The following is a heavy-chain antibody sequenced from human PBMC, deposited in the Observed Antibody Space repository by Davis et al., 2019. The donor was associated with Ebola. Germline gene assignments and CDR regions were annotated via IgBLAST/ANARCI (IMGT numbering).Heavy chain of an antibody. V-gene: IGHV1-46*01. CDR2: INPSGCST. Sequence: AASVKVSCKASGYTFTRYGISWVRQAPGQGLEWMGLINPSGCSTSYAQKFQGRVTMTRDTSTSTVYMELSSLRSEDTAVYYCARALRRLGELSLLGYWGQGTLVTVSS. J-gene: IGHJ4*02. CDR3: ARALRRLGELSLLGY. D-gene: IGHD3-16*02. CDR1: GYTFTRYG.